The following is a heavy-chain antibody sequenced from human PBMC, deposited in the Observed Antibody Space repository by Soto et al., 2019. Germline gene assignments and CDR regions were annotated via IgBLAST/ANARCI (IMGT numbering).Heavy chain of an antibody. CDR1: GFTYSNYA. D-gene: IGHD3-3*01. CDR3: AKGSNYDFWTGYYADFDH. V-gene: IGHV3-23*01. CDR2: ISGGGVST. J-gene: IGHJ4*02. Sequence: EVHLLESGGGLIQPGGSLRLSCAASGFTYSNYAMSWVRQAPGKGLQWVSGISGGGVSTYYADAVQGRFTISRDNSKNQLYLQMRSLTVDDTAVYYCAKGSNYDFWTGYYADFDHCGQGTLVTVSS.